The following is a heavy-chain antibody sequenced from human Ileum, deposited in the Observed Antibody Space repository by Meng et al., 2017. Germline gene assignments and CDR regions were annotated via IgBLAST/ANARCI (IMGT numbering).Heavy chain of an antibody. CDR3: ARDMSKRFDF. CDR1: GFNFLNYG. J-gene: IGHJ4*02. V-gene: IGHV3-33*01. D-gene: IGHD3-16*01. Sequence: GGGVCQPGKSWRLSCAAAGFNFLNYGMNWVRQAPGKGLEWVAVIWYDGSKKYYVDSVKGRFTISRDNSENTLYLQMNSLRAEDTALYFCARDMSKRFDFWGQGTLVTVSS. CDR2: IWYDGSKK.